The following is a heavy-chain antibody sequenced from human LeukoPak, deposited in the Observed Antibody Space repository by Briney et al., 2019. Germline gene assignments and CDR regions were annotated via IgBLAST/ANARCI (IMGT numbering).Heavy chain of an antibody. D-gene: IGHD3-10*01. CDR3: ARYRMVRGKRFAY. Sequence: PSETLSLTCAFYGGSFSGYYWSWIRQPPGKGLEWIGEINHSGSTNYNPSLKSRVTISVDTSKNQFSLKLRSVTAADTAVYYCARYRMVRGKRFAYWGQGTLVTVSS. CDR1: GGSFSGYY. CDR2: INHSGST. J-gene: IGHJ4*02. V-gene: IGHV4-34*01.